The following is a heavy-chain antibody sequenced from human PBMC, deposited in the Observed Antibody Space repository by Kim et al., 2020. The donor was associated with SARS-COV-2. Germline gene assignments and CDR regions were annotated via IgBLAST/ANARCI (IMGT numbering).Heavy chain of an antibody. D-gene: IGHD4-17*01. CDR1: GGSISSYY. Sequence: SETLSLTCTVCGGSISSYYWSWIRQPPGKGREWIGYIYYSGSTNYNPSLKSRVTISVDTSKNQFSLKLSSVTATDTAVYYCARVGGAYGDYRPIDYWGQGTLVTVSS. CDR2: IYYSGST. J-gene: IGHJ4*02. CDR3: ARVGGAYGDYRPIDY. V-gene: IGHV4-59*13.